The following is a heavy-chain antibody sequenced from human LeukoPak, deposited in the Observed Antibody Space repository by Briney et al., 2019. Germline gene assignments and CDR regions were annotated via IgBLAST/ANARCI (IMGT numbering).Heavy chain of an antibody. CDR1: GDSISSWY. V-gene: IGHV4-59*12. J-gene: IGHJ5*02. Sequence: SETLSLTCTVSGDSISSWYWSWIRQPPGKGLEWIGYIYYSGTTNYNPSLKSRVTISVDRPKNQFSLKLSSVTAADTAVYYCARLTGGSYYWFDPWGQGTLVTVSS. CDR3: ARLTGGSYYWFDP. D-gene: IGHD1-26*01. CDR2: IYYSGTT.